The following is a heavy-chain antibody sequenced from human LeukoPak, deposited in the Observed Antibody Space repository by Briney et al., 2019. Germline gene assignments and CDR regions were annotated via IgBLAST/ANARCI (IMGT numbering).Heavy chain of an antibody. Sequence: GESLKISCKGSGYSFTSYWIGWVRQMPGKGLEWMGIIYPGDSGTRYSPSFQGQVTISADKSISTAYLQWSSLKASDTAMYYCARHDSSGYYYGEPRAAFDIWGQGTMVTVSS. CDR2: IYPGDSGT. V-gene: IGHV5-51*01. CDR3: ARHDSSGYYYGEPRAAFDI. J-gene: IGHJ3*02. CDR1: GYSFTSYW. D-gene: IGHD3-22*01.